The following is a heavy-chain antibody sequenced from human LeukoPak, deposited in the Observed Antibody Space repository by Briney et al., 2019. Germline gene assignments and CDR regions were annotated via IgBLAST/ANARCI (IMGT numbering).Heavy chain of an antibody. Sequence: GGSLRLSCAASGFTFSNYAMHWVRQAPGKGLEWVAVTWFDGSNKYYADSVKGRFTISRDNSKNMLYLQMNSLRAEDTAVYYCATSSSSWYQEIWGQGTMVTVSS. V-gene: IGHV3-33*08. CDR1: GFTFSNYA. CDR2: TWFDGSNK. D-gene: IGHD6-13*01. J-gene: IGHJ3*02. CDR3: ATSSSSWYQEI.